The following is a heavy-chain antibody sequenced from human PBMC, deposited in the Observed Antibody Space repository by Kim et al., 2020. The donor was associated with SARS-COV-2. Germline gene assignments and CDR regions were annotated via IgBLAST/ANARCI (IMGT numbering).Heavy chain of an antibody. CDR3: ANFGYSGYDSKNGIDY. Sequence: GGSLRLSCAASGFTFSSYAMHWVRQAPGKGLEWVAVIWYDGSNKYYADSVKGRFTISRDNSKNTLYLQMNSLRAEDTAVYYCANFGYSGYDSKNGIDYWG. CDR1: GFTFSSYA. V-gene: IGHV3-33*06. CDR2: IWYDGSNK. J-gene: IGHJ4*01. D-gene: IGHD5-12*01.